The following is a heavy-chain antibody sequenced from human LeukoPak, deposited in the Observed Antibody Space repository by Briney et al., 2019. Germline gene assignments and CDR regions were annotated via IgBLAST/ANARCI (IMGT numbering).Heavy chain of an antibody. V-gene: IGHV5-51*01. Sequence: GESLKISCKGSGYSFTSYWIGWVRQMPGKGLEWMGIIYPGDSDTRYSPSFQGQVTISADKSISTAYLQWSSLKASDTAMYYCARLGIVGATTVSGPHAFDYWGQGTLVTVSS. CDR2: IYPGDSDT. CDR1: GYSFTSYW. D-gene: IGHD1-26*01. CDR3: ARLGIVGATTVSGPHAFDY. J-gene: IGHJ4*02.